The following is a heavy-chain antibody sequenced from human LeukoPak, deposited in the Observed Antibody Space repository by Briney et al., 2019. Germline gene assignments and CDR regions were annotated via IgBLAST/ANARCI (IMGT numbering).Heavy chain of an antibody. V-gene: IGHV3-30*02. J-gene: IGHJ4*02. Sequence: GGSLRLSCAASGFTFSSYGMQWVRQAPGKGLEWVAFIRYDGSNKYYADSVKGRFTISRDNSKNTLYLQMNSLRAEDTAVYYCAKPPTVVTEYWGQGTLVTVSS. D-gene: IGHD4-23*01. CDR3: AKPPTVVTEY. CDR2: IRYDGSNK. CDR1: GFTFSSYG.